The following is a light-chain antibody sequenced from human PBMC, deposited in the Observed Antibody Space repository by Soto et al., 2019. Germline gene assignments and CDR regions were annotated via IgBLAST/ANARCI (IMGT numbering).Light chain of an antibody. CDR3: SSYTTTSTLV. J-gene: IGLJ3*02. Sequence: QSALTQPASVSGSPGQSITIACTGTNRDVGSYNSVSWYQQRPGEAPKLIISEVRNRPSGISYRFTGSKSGNTASLTISGLQAEDEADYYCSSYTTTSTLVFGGGTKVTVL. CDR1: NRDVGSYNS. CDR2: EVR. V-gene: IGLV2-14*01.